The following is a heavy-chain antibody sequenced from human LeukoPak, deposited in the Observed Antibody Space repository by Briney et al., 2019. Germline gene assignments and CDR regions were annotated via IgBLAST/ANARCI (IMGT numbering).Heavy chain of an antibody. J-gene: IGHJ5*02. Sequence: GGSLRLSCAASGFTFTSYALHWVRQAPGKGLEWVAVIWYDGSNKYYADSVKGRFTISRDNSKNTLYLQMNSLRAEDTAVYYCARDSGISPVDPWGQGTLVTVSS. V-gene: IGHV3-33*08. CDR2: IWYDGSNK. CDR1: GFTFTSYA. D-gene: IGHD3-10*01. CDR3: ARDSGISPVDP.